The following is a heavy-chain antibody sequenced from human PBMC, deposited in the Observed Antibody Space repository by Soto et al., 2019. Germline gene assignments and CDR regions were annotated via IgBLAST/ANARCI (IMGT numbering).Heavy chain of an antibody. CDR1: GFTFSSYG. D-gene: IGHD3-22*01. Sequence: QVQLVESGGGVVQPGRSLRLSGAASGFTFSSYGMHWVRQAPGKGLEWVAVISYDGSNKYYADSVKGRFTISRDNSKNTLYLQMNSLRAEDTAVYYCAKGGYYYDSSGYYYDFDYWGQGTLVTVSS. J-gene: IGHJ4*02. CDR3: AKGGYYYDSSGYYYDFDY. CDR2: ISYDGSNK. V-gene: IGHV3-30*18.